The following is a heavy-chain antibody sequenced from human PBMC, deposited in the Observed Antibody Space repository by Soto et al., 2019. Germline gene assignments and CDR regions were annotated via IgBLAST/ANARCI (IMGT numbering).Heavy chain of an antibody. V-gene: IGHV4-39*07. J-gene: IGHJ4*02. CDR3: ARGLGNWGSYFDY. CDR1: GGSISSSSYY. CDR2: IYYSGST. Sequence: PSETLSLTCTVSGGSISSSSYYWGWIRQPPGKGLEWIGSIYYSGSTYYNPSLKSRVIISLDPSENQFSLRLTSVTAADTAVYYCARGLGNWGSYFDYWGQGSLVTVSS. D-gene: IGHD7-27*01.